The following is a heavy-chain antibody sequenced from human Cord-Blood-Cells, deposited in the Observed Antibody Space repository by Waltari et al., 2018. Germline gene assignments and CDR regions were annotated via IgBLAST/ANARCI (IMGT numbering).Heavy chain of an antibody. D-gene: IGHD6-19*01. CDR3: ARGGYSSGWYAFDI. J-gene: IGHJ3*02. Sequence: QVQLVQSGAEVKKPGASVKVSCKASGYTFTSYDINWVRQATGQGLEWMGWMNPNRGNTGYAQKFQGRVTITRNTSISTAYMELSSLRSEDTAVYYCARGGYSSGWYAFDIWGQGTMVTVSS. CDR2: MNPNRGNT. V-gene: IGHV1-8*03. CDR1: GYTFTSYD.